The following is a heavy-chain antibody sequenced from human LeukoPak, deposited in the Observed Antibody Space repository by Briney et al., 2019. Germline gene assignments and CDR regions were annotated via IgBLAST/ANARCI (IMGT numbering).Heavy chain of an antibody. CDR2: IGISSGPM. V-gene: IGHV3-48*04. CDR1: GFTFANHA. CDR3: ARPLGYTSSYSFDY. Sequence: GGSLRLSCAASGFTFANHAMNWVRQTPGGRLEWVSFIGISSGPMLYADSVKGRFTISRYNAKASVFLQMSSLRAEDTGVYYCARPLGYTSSYSFDYWGQGALVTVSS. D-gene: IGHD2-2*01. J-gene: IGHJ4*02.